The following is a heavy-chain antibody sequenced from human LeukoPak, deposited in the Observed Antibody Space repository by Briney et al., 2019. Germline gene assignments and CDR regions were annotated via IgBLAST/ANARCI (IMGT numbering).Heavy chain of an antibody. Sequence: ASVKVSCKASGYTFTSYGISWVRQAPGQGLEWMGWISAYNGNTNYAQKLQGRVTMTTDTSTSTAYMELRSLRSDDTAVYYCARAGDFWRGYSLPVDCWGQGTLVTVSS. J-gene: IGHJ4*02. CDR1: GYTFTSYG. CDR3: ARAGDFWRGYSLPVDC. V-gene: IGHV1-18*01. CDR2: ISAYNGNT. D-gene: IGHD3-3*01.